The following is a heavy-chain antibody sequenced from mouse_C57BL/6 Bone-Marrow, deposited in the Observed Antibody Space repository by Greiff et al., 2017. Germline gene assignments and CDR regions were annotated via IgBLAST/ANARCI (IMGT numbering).Heavy chain of an antibody. Sequence: EVKLVESGEGLVKPGGSLKLSCAASGFTFSSYAMSWVRQTPEKRLEWVAYISSGGDYISYADTVKGRFTISRDNARNTLYLQMSSLKSEDTAMYYCTITTAHYFDYGGQGTTLTVSS. D-gene: IGHD1-2*01. CDR2: ISSGGDYI. J-gene: IGHJ2*01. V-gene: IGHV5-9-1*02. CDR3: TITTAHYFDY. CDR1: GFTFSSYA.